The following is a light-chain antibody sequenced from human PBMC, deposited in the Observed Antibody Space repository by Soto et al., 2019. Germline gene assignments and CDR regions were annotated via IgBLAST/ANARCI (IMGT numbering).Light chain of an antibody. Sequence: EIVLTQSPGTLSLSPGERATLSCRASQSVSSSYLAWYQQKPGQAPRLLLYASSRATGIPDRFSASGSGTDFTLTISRLEPEDFAVYYCQHYGTSALFGPGTKVEIK. CDR2: AS. V-gene: IGKV3-20*01. CDR3: QHYGTSAL. J-gene: IGKJ3*01. CDR1: QSVSSSY.